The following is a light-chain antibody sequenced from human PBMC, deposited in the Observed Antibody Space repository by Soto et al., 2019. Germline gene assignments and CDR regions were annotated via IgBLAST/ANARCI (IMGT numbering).Light chain of an antibody. CDR3: QHYNIYSPWT. V-gene: IGKV1-5*01. Sequence: DIQMTQSPSTLSASVGDRVTITCRASQSISSWLAWYQQKPGKAPKLLIYDASSLESGVPSRFSGSGSGTEFTLTISSLQPDDFATYYCQHYNIYSPWTFGQGTKVDI. CDR2: DAS. J-gene: IGKJ1*01. CDR1: QSISSW.